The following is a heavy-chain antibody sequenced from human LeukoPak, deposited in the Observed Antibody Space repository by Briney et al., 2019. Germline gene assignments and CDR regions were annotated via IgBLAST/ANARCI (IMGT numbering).Heavy chain of an antibody. V-gene: IGHV4-61*09. J-gene: IGHJ4*02. CDR3: ARENHDLDY. CDR1: GGSISSGSYY. Sequence: SETLSLTCAVSGGSISSGSYYWSWIRQPAGKGLEWIGHIYTSGSTNYNPSLKSRVTISVDTSKNQFSLKLSSVTAADTAVYYCARENHDLDYWGQGTLVTVSS. D-gene: IGHD1-14*01. CDR2: IYTSGST.